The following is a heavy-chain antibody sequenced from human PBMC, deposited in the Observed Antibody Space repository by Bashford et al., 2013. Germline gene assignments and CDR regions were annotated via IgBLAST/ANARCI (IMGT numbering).Heavy chain of an antibody. D-gene: IGHD3-16*01. Sequence: VRQAPGKGLEWVANIKQDGSEKYYVDSVKGRFTISRDNAKNSLYLQMNSLRAEDTAVYYCASLGGMDVWGQGTTVTVSS. V-gene: IGHV3-7*01. J-gene: IGHJ6*02. CDR2: IKQDGSEK. CDR3: ASLGGMDV.